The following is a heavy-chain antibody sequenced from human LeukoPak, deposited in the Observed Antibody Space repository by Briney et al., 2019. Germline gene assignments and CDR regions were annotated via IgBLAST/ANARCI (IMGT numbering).Heavy chain of an antibody. CDR1: GGSISSYY. V-gene: IGHV4-59*12. CDR2: IYYSGST. J-gene: IGHJ4*02. Sequence: PSETLSLTCTVSGGSISSYYWSWIRQPPGKGLEWIGYIYYSGSTNYNPSLKSRVTISVDTSKNQFSLKLSSVTAADTAVYYCARVGGSGWLDYWGQGTLVTVSS. D-gene: IGHD6-19*01. CDR3: ARVGGSGWLDY.